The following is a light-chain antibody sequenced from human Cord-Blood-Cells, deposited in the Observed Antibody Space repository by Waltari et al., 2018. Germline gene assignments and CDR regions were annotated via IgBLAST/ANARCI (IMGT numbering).Light chain of an antibody. CDR1: KLGDKY. CDR2: QDS. J-gene: IGLJ2*01. V-gene: IGLV3-1*01. Sequence: VSVSPGQTASITCSGDKLGDKYACWYQQKPGQSPVLVIYQDSKRPSGIPERFSGSNSGNTATLTISGTQAMDEADYYCQAWDSSTVVFGGGTKLTVL. CDR3: QAWDSSTVV.